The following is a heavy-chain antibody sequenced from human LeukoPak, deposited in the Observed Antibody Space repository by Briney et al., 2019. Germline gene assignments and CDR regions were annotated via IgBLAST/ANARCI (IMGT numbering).Heavy chain of an antibody. J-gene: IGHJ4*02. V-gene: IGHV1-3*03. CDR3: AREGIAVAGFDY. CDR2: INAGNGNT. Sequence: GASVKVSCKASGYTFTSYGISWVRQAPGQRLEWMGWINAGNGNTKYSQEFQGRVTITRDTSASTAYMELSGLRSEDMAVYYCAREGIAVAGFDYWGQGTLVTVSS. D-gene: IGHD6-19*01. CDR1: GYTFTSYG.